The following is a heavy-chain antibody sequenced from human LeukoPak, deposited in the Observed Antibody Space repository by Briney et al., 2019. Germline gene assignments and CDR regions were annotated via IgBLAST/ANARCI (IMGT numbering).Heavy chain of an antibody. D-gene: IGHD1-7*01. J-gene: IGHJ4*02. Sequence: SETLSLTCTVSGGSISRDGYYWIWMRPHPGKGLEGSGYIYYSESTYYNPSLKSLVTISVDTSKNQFSLKLSSVTAADTAVYYCARSLTGTTTFDYWGQGTLVTVSS. CDR3: ARSLTGTTTFDY. V-gene: IGHV4-31*01. CDR2: IYYSEST. CDR1: GGSISRDGYY.